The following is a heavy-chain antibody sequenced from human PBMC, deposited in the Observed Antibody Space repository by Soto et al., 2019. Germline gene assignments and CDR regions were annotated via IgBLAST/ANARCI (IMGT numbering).Heavy chain of an antibody. CDR3: ARDLYCGGDCYPHDAFDI. CDR2: INPNSGAT. Sequence: GASVKVSCKASGYTFTDYYIHWVRQAPGQGLEWMGWINPNSGATNYAQKFQGRVTITADKSTSTAYMELSSLRSEDTAVYYCARDLYCGGDCYPHDAFDIWGQGTMVTVSS. CDR1: GYTFTDYY. V-gene: IGHV1-2*02. J-gene: IGHJ3*02. D-gene: IGHD2-21*02.